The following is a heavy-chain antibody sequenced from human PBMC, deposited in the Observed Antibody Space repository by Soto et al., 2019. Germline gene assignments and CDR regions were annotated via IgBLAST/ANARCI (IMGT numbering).Heavy chain of an antibody. CDR2: ISAYNGNT. J-gene: IGHJ4*02. Sequence: ASVKVSCKASGYTFTSYGISWVRQAPGQGLEWMGWISAYNGNTNYAQKLQGRVTMTTDTSTSTAYMELRSLRSDDTAVYYCARDRMGYFDWLPHIDYWGQGTLVTVSS. CDR1: GYTFTSYG. D-gene: IGHD3-9*01. CDR3: ARDRMGYFDWLPHIDY. V-gene: IGHV1-18*01.